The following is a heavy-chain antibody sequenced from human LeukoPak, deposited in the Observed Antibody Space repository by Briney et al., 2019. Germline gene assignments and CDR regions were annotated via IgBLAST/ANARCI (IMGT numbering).Heavy chain of an antibody. J-gene: IGHJ5*02. D-gene: IGHD1-14*01. CDR1: GGTFSSYA. CDR3: AKNARRPVGWFDP. Sequence: ASVKVSCKASGGTFSSYAISWVRQAPGQGLEWMGGIIPIFGTANYAQKFQGRVTITADESTSTAYMELSSLRSEDTAVYYCAKNARRPVGWFDPWGQGTLVTVSS. V-gene: IGHV1-69*13. CDR2: IIPIFGTA.